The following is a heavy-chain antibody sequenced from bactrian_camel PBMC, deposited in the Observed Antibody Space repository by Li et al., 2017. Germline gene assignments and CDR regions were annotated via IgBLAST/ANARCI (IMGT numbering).Heavy chain of an antibody. D-gene: IGHD6*01. CDR1: GYYEGLHC. V-gene: IGHV3S53*01. Sequence: QVQLVESGGGSVQAGGSLRLSCVASGYYEGLHCMAWFRQGLGNKREGVAMIDTSGGTNYAYSVAGRFNISKDNAKNTLYLQMNSLKPEDTAMYYCAAGFRATNGGSWPKPNDYNYWGQGTQVTVS. J-gene: IGHJ4*01. CDR3: AAGFRATNGGSWPKPNDYNY. CDR2: IDTSGGT.